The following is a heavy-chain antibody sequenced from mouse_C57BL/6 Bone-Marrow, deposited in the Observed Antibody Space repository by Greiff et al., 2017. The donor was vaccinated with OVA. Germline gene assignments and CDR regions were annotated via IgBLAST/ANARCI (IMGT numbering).Heavy chain of an antibody. J-gene: IGHJ1*03. CDR1: GFNIKDDY. Sequence: VQLKQPGAELVRPGASVKLSCTASGFNIKDDYMHWVKQRPEQGLEWIGWIDPENGDTEYASKFQGKATITADTSSNTAYLQLSSLTSEDTAVYYCTTCGGYAWYFDVWGTGTTVTVSS. CDR3: TTCGGYAWYFDV. V-gene: IGHV14-4*01. CDR2: IDPENGDT. D-gene: IGHD2-2*01.